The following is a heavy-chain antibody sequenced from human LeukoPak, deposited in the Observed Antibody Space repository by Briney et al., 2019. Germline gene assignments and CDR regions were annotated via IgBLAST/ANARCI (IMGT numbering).Heavy chain of an antibody. CDR2: ISAYNGNT. V-gene: IGHV1-18*03. J-gene: IGHJ5*02. CDR3: ARSPYSSSWLTGDWFDP. Sequence: EASVKVSCKASGYTFTSYGISWVRQAPGQGLEWMGWISAYNGNTNYAQKLQGRVTITRDTSASTAYMELSSLRSEDMAVYYCARSPYSSSWLTGDWFDPWGQGTLVTVSS. D-gene: IGHD6-13*01. CDR1: GYTFTSYG.